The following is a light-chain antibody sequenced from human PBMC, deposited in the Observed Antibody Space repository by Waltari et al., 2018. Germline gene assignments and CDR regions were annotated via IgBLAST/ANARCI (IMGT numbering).Light chain of an antibody. Sequence: QPALTQPASMSGSPGQSITISCPGSSSDVGTYTLVSWYQQHPGRAPRLMISEVSERPSGVSNRFSGSKSGNTASLTISGLQPEDEADYYCCSYADTTLIFGGGTKLTVL. CDR1: SSDVGTYTL. CDR3: CSYADTTLI. V-gene: IGLV2-23*02. CDR2: EVS. J-gene: IGLJ2*01.